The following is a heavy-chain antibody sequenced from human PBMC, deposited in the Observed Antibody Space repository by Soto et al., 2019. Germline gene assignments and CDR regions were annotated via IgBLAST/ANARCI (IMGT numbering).Heavy chain of an antibody. D-gene: IGHD1-26*01. Sequence: QVQLQESGPGLVKPSETLSLTCTVSGDSMTKYYWSWIRQPPGKGLEWIGRIYTSGSTNYNHSLKRRVTMSIDTSHTHFSLSLKSVTAADTDVYYCARTVGAAYYFDFWGQGARGTVS. V-gene: IGHV4-4*07. CDR3: ARTVGAAYYFDF. CDR1: GDSMTKYY. J-gene: IGHJ4*02. CDR2: IYTSGST.